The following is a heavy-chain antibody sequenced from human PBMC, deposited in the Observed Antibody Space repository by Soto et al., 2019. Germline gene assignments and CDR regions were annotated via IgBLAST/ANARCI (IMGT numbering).Heavy chain of an antibody. CDR2: IIPIFGTA. Sequence: GASLKVSCKASGGTFSSYAISWVRQAPGQGLEWMGGIIPIFGTANYAQKFQGRVTITADESTSTAYMELSSLRSEDTAVYYCARERVIMAPNIAVAGSWGYDWFDPWGQGTLVTVSS. D-gene: IGHD6-19*01. CDR3: ARERVIMAPNIAVAGSWGYDWFDP. V-gene: IGHV1-69*13. J-gene: IGHJ5*02. CDR1: GGTFSSYA.